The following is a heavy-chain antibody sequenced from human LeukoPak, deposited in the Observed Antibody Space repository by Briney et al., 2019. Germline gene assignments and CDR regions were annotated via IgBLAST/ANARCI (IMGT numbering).Heavy chain of an antibody. J-gene: IGHJ4*02. CDR1: GYTFTSYA. V-gene: IGHV1-3*01. CDR2: INAGNGNT. CDR3: ARGASYYDSMTH. Sequence: GASVKVSCKASGYTFTSYAVHWVRQAPGQRLEWMGWINAGNGNTKYSQKFQGRVTITRDTSASTAYMELSSLRSEDTAVYYCARGASYYDSMTHWGQGTLVTVSS. D-gene: IGHD3-22*01.